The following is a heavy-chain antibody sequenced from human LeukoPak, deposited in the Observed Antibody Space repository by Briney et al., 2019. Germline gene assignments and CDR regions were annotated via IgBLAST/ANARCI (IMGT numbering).Heavy chain of an antibody. CDR1: GFTFSSYW. J-gene: IGHJ4*02. CDR3: ARDWILDY. CDR2: IKLVGSEN. Sequence: GGSLRLSCAASGFTFSSYWMSSVCQAPGKGLEWVANIKLVGSENNYVDSVKGRFTISRTHAKNCLYLQINSMTAEDTAVYYCARDWILDYWGQGTLVTVSS. D-gene: IGHD2-2*03. V-gene: IGHV3-7*01.